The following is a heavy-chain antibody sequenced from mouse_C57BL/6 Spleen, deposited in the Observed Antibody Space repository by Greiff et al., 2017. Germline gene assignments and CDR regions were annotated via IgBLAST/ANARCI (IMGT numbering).Heavy chain of an antibody. V-gene: IGHV1-69*01. CDR1: GYTFTSYW. D-gene: IGHD4-1*01. CDR3: ARSLANWDAMDY. J-gene: IGHJ4*01. CDR2: IDPSDSYT. Sequence: QVQLQQSGAELVMPGASVKLSCKASGYTFTSYWMHWVKQRPGQGLEWIGEIDPSDSYTNYNQKFKGKSTLTVDKSSSTAYMQLSSLTSEGSAVYYCARSLANWDAMDYWGQGTSVTVSS.